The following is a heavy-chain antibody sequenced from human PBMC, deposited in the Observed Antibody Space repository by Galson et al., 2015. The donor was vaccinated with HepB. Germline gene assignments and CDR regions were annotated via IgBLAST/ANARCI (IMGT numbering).Heavy chain of an antibody. V-gene: IGHV3-30*04. CDR3: VKVSGEIIVSDPFDL. J-gene: IGHJ3*01. CDR2: ISYDGNNK. D-gene: IGHD1-26*01. Sequence: SLRLSCAASGFTFGSYAMHWVRQAPGKGLEWVGFISYDGNNKFYADSVKGRFTISRDNSKNTLSVEMSSLRTEDTGVYYCVKVSGEIIVSDPFDLWGQGTLVTVSS. CDR1: GFTFGSYA.